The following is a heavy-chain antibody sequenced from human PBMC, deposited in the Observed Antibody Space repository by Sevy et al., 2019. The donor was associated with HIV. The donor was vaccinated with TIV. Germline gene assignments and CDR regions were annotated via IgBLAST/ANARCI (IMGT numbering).Heavy chain of an antibody. CDR3: ARADIAARPGVEY. CDR2: INSDGSST. CDR1: GFTFSSYW. J-gene: IGHJ4*02. V-gene: IGHV3-74*01. D-gene: IGHD6-6*01. Sequence: GGSLRLSCAASGFTFSSYWMHWVRQAPGKGLVWVSRINSDGSSTSYADSVKGRFTISRDNAKNTLYLQMNSLRAEDTAVYYCARADIAARPGVEYWGQGTLVTVSS.